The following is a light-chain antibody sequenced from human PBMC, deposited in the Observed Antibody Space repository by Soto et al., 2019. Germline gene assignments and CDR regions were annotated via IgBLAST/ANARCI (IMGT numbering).Light chain of an antibody. CDR2: GAS. J-gene: IGKJ1*01. CDR1: QRLSSN. V-gene: IGKV3-15*01. CDR3: QQYNNWPPWT. Sequence: VMTQSPATLSVSPGERATLSCRASQRLSSNLAWYQQKPGQAPRLLIYGASTRATGIPARFSGSGSGTEFTLTISSLQSEDFAVYYCQQYNNWPPWTFGQGTKVDIK.